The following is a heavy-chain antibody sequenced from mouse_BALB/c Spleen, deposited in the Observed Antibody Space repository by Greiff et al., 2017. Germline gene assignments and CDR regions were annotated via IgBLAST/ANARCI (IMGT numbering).Heavy chain of an antibody. D-gene: IGHD1-1*01. Sequence: LVESGPELVKPGASVRISCKASGYTFTSYYIHWVKQRPGQGLEWIGWIYPGNVNTKYNEKFKGKATLTADKSSSTAYMQLSSLTSEDSAVYFCARGGTTVVADYYAMDYWGQGTSVTVSS. J-gene: IGHJ4*01. V-gene: IGHV1S56*01. CDR1: GYTFTSYY. CDR3: ARGGTTVVADYYAMDY. CDR2: IYPGNVNT.